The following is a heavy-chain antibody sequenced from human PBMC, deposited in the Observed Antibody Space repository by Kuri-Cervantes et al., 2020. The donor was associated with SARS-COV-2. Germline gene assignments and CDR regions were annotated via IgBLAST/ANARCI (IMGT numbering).Heavy chain of an antibody. J-gene: IGHJ6*02. CDR3: AGIQGPSSYYGMDV. V-gene: IGHV4-61*01. CDR1: GGSVSSGSYY. Sequence: GSLRLSCTVSGGSVSSGSYYWSWIRQPPGKGLEWIGYIYYSGSTNYNPSLKSRVTISVDTSKNQFSLKLSSVTAADTAVYYCAGIQGPSSYYGMDVWGQGTTVTVSS. D-gene: IGHD5-18*01. CDR2: IYYSGST.